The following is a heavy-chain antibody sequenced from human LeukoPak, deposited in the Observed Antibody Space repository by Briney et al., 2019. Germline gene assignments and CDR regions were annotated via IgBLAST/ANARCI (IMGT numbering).Heavy chain of an antibody. CDR1: GFTFSSYA. D-gene: IGHD2-15*01. CDR2: ISGSGGST. J-gene: IGHJ4*02. V-gene: IGHV3-23*01. CDR3: AKGGVVVVVAFDY. Sequence: GGSLRLSCAASGFTFSSYAMSWVRQAPGKGLEGVSAISGSGGSTYYADSVKGRFTISRDNSKTTLYLQMNSLRAEDTAVYYCAKGGVVVVVAFDYWGQGTLVTVSS.